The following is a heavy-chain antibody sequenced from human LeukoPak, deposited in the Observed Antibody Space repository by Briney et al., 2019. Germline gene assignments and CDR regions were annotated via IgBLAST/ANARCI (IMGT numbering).Heavy chain of an antibody. V-gene: IGHV3-30-3*01. J-gene: IGHJ6*02. D-gene: IGHD4-17*01. CDR1: GFTFRSYA. CDR3: ARDRDYGSPRTEYYYYYYGMDV. Sequence: GGSLRLSCAASGFTFRSYAMHWVRQAPGKGLEWVAVISYDGSNKYYADSVKGRFTISRDNSKNTLYLQMNSLRAEDTAVYYCARDRDYGSPRTEYYYYYYGMDVWGQGTTVTVSS. CDR2: ISYDGSNK.